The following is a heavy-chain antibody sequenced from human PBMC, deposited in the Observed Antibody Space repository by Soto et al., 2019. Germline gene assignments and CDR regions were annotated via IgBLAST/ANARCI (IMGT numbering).Heavy chain of an antibody. CDR2: ISAYNGNR. Sequence: QGHLLQSGDEVKTPGASVRVSCRASGYPFTSYGISWVRQAPGQVLEWVAWISAYNGNRDTAQKVQGRVTMTLDTSTDTAHMELGDLTSAETGVYYCARGRIVASIHDAFEIWGQGTKVTVSS. D-gene: IGHD5-12*01. CDR3: ARGRIVASIHDAFEI. CDR1: GYPFTSYG. V-gene: IGHV1-18*01. J-gene: IGHJ3*02.